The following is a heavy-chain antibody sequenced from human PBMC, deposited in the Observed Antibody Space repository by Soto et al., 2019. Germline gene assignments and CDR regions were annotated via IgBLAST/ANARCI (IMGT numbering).Heavy chain of an antibody. CDR3: ARVYYKTHYYYNGIDV. CDR1: GCSIPSSDYH. CDR2: IYYSGST. J-gene: IGHJ6*02. V-gene: IGHV4-39*01. Sequence: QLQLQESGPGLVKPSETLSLTCTVSGCSIPSSDYHWGWIRQPPGKGLEWNASIYYSGSTDYSPSLRSRVTISVATSKNRCALKLSSVTAADTAVYYCARVYYKTHYYYNGIDVWGQGTTVIVSS. D-gene: IGHD3-10*01.